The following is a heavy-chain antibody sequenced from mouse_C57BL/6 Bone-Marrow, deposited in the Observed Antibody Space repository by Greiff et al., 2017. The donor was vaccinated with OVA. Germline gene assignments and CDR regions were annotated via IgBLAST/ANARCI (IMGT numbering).Heavy chain of an antibody. CDR2: IWSGGST. D-gene: IGHD2-2*01. V-gene: IGHV2-2*01. Sequence: VQLQQSGPGLVQPSQSLSITCTVSGFSLTSYGVHWVRQSPGKGLEWLGVIWSGGSTDDNAAFISRLSISKDNSKSQVFFKMNSLQADDTAIYYCARNLYYGYDIYAMDYWGQGTSVTVSS. CDR1: GFSLTSYG. J-gene: IGHJ4*01. CDR3: ARNLYYGYDIYAMDY.